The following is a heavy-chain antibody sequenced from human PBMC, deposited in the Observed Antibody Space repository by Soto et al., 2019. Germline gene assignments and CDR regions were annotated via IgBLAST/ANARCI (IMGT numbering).Heavy chain of an antibody. D-gene: IGHD6-19*01. J-gene: IGHJ3*02. V-gene: IGHV5-51*01. Sequence: GESLKISCKGSGYSFTSYWIGWVRQMPGKGLEWMGIIYPGDSDTRYSPSFQGQVTISADKSISTAYLQWSSLKASDTAMYYCAGSSTYSSGWYRDAFDIWGQGTMATVSS. CDR1: GYSFTSYW. CDR3: AGSSTYSSGWYRDAFDI. CDR2: IYPGDSDT.